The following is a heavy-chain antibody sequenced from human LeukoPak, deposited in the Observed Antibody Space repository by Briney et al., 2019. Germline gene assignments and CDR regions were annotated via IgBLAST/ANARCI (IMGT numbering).Heavy chain of an antibody. CDR2: IYYSGST. CDR1: GGSISSYY. Sequence: SETLSLTCTVSGGSISSYYWSWIRQPPGKGLEWIGYIYYSGSTNSNPSLKSRVTISVDTSKSQFSLKLSSVTAADTAVYYCARFASTWFYFDYWGQGSLVTVSS. V-gene: IGHV4-59*01. CDR3: ARFASTWFYFDY. D-gene: IGHD6-13*01. J-gene: IGHJ4*02.